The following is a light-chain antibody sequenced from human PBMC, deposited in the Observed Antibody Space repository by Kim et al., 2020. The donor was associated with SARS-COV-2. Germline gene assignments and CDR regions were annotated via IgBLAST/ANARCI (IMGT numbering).Light chain of an antibody. J-gene: IGKJ2*01. V-gene: IGKV3-15*01. CDR3: QQYKNWPPMYT. CDR2: GAS. CDR1: QSVSSN. Sequence: EIVMTQSPATLSVSPGERATLSCRASQSVSSNLAWYQQKPGQAPRLLIYGASTRATGIPARFSGGGSGTEFTLTISSLQSEDFAVYYCQQYKNWPPMYTFGQGTKLEI.